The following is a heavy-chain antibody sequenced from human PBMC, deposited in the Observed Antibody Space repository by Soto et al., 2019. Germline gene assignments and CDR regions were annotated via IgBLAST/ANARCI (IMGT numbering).Heavy chain of an antibody. Sequence: QLQLQESGPGLVKPSETLSLTCTVSGGSISSSSYYWGWIRQPPGKGLEWIGSIYYSGSTYYNPSLKSRVTISVDTSKNQFSLKLSSVTAADTAVYHCARHIWGSLPLDAFDIWGQGTMVTVSS. CDR2: IYYSGST. V-gene: IGHV4-39*01. CDR1: GGSISSSSYY. J-gene: IGHJ3*02. D-gene: IGHD7-27*01. CDR3: ARHIWGSLPLDAFDI.